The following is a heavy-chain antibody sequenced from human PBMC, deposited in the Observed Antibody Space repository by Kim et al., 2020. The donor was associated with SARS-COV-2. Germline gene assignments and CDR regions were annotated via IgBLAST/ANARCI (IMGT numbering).Heavy chain of an antibody. V-gene: IGHV3-74*01. CDR3: ARRNY. Sequence: INSDGSSTSYADSVKGRFTISRDNAKNTLYLQMNSLRAEDTAVYYCARRNYWGQGTLVTVSS. J-gene: IGHJ4*02. CDR2: INSDGSST.